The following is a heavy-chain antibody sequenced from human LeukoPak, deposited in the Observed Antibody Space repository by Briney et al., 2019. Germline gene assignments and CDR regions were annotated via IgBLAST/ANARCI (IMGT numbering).Heavy chain of an antibody. Sequence: SGPTLVNPTQTLTLTCTFSGFSLSTSGMRVSWXXXXXXKALEWLARIDWDDDKFYSTSLKTRLTISKDTSKNQVVLTMTNMDPVDTATYYCARTRYCSSTSCNIFDYWGQGTLVTVSS. CDR2: IDWDDDK. V-gene: IGHV2-70*04. D-gene: IGHD2-2*02. CDR1: GFSLSTSGMR. CDR3: ARTRYCSSTSCNIFDY. J-gene: IGHJ4*02.